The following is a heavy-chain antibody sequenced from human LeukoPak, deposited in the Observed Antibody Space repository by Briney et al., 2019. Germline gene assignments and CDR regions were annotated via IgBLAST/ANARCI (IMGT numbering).Heavy chain of an antibody. Sequence: GGSLRLSCAASGFTFSSYGMHWVRQAPGKGLEWVAFIRYDGSNKYYADSVKGRFTISRDNSKNTLYLQTDSLRAEDTAVYYCAKDGGYCSSTSCHYYYMDVWGKGTTVTVSS. D-gene: IGHD2-2*03. CDR3: AKDGGYCSSTSCHYYYMDV. CDR2: IRYDGSNK. V-gene: IGHV3-30*02. CDR1: GFTFSSYG. J-gene: IGHJ6*03.